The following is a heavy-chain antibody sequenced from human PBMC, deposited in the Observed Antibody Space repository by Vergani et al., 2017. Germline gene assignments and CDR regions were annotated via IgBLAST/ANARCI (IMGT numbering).Heavy chain of an antibody. CDR1: GYTLTELY. J-gene: IGHJ6*02. CDR3: ARTSIRNHGMDV. D-gene: IGHD1-14*01. Sequence: QVQLVQSGAEVKKPGASAKVSCKVSGYTLTELYMHWGRQAPGKGVEWRGGFDPEDGETIYAQKFQGRVTMTEDTSTDTAYMELGSLRSEDTAVYYCARTSIRNHGMDVWGQGTTVTVSS. V-gene: IGHV1-24*01. CDR2: FDPEDGET.